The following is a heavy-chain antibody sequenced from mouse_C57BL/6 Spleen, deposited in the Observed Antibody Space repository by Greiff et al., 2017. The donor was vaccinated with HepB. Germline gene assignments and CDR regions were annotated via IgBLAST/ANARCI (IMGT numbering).Heavy chain of an antibody. CDR3: AREGGSSLFAY. CDR1: GYAFSSSW. CDR2: IYPGDGDT. Sequence: QVQLQQSGPELVKPGASVKISCKASGYAFSSSWMNWVNQRPGKGLEWIGRIYPGDGDTNYNGKFKGKATLTADKSSSIAYMQLSSLTSEDSSVYFCAREGGSSLFAYWGQGTLVTVSA. J-gene: IGHJ3*01. D-gene: IGHD1-1*01. V-gene: IGHV1-82*01.